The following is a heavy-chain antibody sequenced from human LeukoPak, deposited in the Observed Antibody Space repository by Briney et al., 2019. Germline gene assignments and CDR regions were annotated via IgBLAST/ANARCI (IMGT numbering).Heavy chain of an antibody. Sequence: GGSLRLSCAASGFTFSSYAMSWVRQAPGKGLEWVSAISGSGGSTYYADSVKGRFTISRDNAKNSLYLQMNSLRAEDTAVYYCARDRGYYDSSGYKYWGQGTLVTVSS. D-gene: IGHD3-22*01. CDR1: GFTFSSYA. CDR2: ISGSGGST. CDR3: ARDRGYYDSSGYKY. V-gene: IGHV3-23*01. J-gene: IGHJ4*02.